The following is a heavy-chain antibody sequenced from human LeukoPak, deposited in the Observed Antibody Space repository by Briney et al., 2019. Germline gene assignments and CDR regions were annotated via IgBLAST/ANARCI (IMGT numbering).Heavy chain of an antibody. V-gene: IGHV4-59*01. Sequence: SETLSLTCTVSGGSLSSYYWSWIRQPPGKGLEWSGHIYYSGSTNYNPSLKSRVTISVDTSKNQFSLKLSSVTAADTAVYYCARDRGGDGYNDYYFDYWGQGTLVTVSS. D-gene: IGHD5-24*01. CDR1: GGSLSSYY. J-gene: IGHJ4*02. CDR2: IYYSGST. CDR3: ARDRGGDGYNDYYFDY.